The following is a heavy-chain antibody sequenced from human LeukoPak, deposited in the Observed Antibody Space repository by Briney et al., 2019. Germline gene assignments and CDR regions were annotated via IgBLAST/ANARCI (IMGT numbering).Heavy chain of an antibody. CDR3: AKDRTVTTPLKWFDP. V-gene: IGHV3-23*01. CDR1: GFTFSSYA. Sequence: PGGSLRLSCAASGFTFSSYAMSWVRQAPGKGLEWVSAISGSGGSTYYADSVKGRFTISRDNSKNTLHLQMNSLRAEDTAVYYCAKDRTVTTPLKWFDPWGQGTLVTVSS. D-gene: IGHD4-17*01. CDR2: ISGSGGST. J-gene: IGHJ5*02.